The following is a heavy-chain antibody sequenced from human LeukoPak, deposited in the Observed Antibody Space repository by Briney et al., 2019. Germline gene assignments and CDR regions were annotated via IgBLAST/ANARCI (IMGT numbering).Heavy chain of an antibody. CDR3: ARAVDYDSSGYYIDY. J-gene: IGHJ4*02. CDR1: GYTFTSYG. Sequence: SVKVSCKASGYTFTSYGISWVRQAPGQGLEWMGGIIPIFGTANYAQKFQGRVTITADESTSTAYMELSSLRSEDTAVYYCARAVDYDSSGYYIDYWGQGTLVTVSS. D-gene: IGHD3-22*01. V-gene: IGHV1-69*13. CDR2: IIPIFGTA.